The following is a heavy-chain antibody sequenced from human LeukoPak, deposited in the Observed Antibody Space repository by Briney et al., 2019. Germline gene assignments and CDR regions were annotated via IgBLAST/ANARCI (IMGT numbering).Heavy chain of an antibody. Sequence: GGSLRLSCAASGFTFDDYGMSWVRQAPGKGLEWGSGINWNGGRTGYADSVKGRFTISRDNAKNSLYQQMNSLRAEDTALYYCATGDSGYYYGGAFDIWGQGTMVTVSS. CDR1: GFTFDDYG. J-gene: IGHJ3*02. V-gene: IGHV3-20*04. D-gene: IGHD3-22*01. CDR2: INWNGGRT. CDR3: ATGDSGYYYGGAFDI.